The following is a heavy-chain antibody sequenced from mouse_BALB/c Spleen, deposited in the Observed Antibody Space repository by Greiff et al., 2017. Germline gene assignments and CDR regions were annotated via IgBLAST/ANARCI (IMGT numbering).Heavy chain of an antibody. V-gene: IGHV7-3*02. CDR2: IRNKANGYTT. J-gene: IGHJ1*01. CDR1: GFTFTDYY. CDR3: ARDGESYWYFGV. Sequence: EVKLVESGGGLVQPGGSLRLSCATSGFTFTDYYMSWVRQPPGKALEWLGFIRNKANGYTTEYSASVKGRFTISRDKSQSILYLQMNTLRAEDSAAYYCARDGESYWYFGVWGARTTVNGSS. D-gene: IGHD6-2*01.